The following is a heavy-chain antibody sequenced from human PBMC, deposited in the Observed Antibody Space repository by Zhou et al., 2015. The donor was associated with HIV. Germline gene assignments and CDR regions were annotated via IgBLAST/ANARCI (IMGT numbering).Heavy chain of an antibody. V-gene: IGHV1-2*06. J-gene: IGHJ4*02. CDR3: ARDDGDGYNWFDY. Sequence: QVQLVQSGAEVKKPGASVKVSCKASGYTFSGFYMHWVRQAPGQGLEWMGRINPNSGGTNYAQKFQGRVTMTRDTSITTAFMELNRLRSDDTAVYYCARDDGDGYNWFDYWGQGTLVTVSS. CDR1: GYTFSGFY. D-gene: IGHD5-24*01. CDR2: INPNSGGT.